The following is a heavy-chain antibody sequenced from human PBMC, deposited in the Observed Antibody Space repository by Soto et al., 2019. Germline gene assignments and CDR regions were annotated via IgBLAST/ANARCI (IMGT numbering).Heavy chain of an antibody. CDR2: IYHSGST. D-gene: IGHD3-22*01. J-gene: IGHJ4*02. CDR1: GGSISSYY. CDR3: VRVGYYDSSGYYYFDY. Sequence: QVQLQESGPGLVKPSETLSLTCTVSGGSISSYYWSWIRQPPGKGLEWIGYIYHSGSTNYNPSLKSRVTISVDTSKNQFSLKLTSVTAADTAVYYCVRVGYYDSSGYYYFDYWGQGTLVTVSS. V-gene: IGHV4-59*01.